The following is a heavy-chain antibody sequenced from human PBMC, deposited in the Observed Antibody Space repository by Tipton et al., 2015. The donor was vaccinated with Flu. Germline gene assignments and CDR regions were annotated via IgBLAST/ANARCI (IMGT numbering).Heavy chain of an antibody. CDR3: AGENYFESSGYPGHFDS. D-gene: IGHD3-22*01. CDR2: IYTSWIT. V-gene: IGHV4-61*02. Sequence: TLSLTCTVPGGSISSGGAYWTWIRQPAGKGREWIGRIYTSWITNYNPPHKSRITMSLDTSKNQISLNLGSVTAADAAVYYCAGENYFESSGYPGHFDSWGQGTLVTVSS. CDR1: GGSISSGGAY. J-gene: IGHJ4*02.